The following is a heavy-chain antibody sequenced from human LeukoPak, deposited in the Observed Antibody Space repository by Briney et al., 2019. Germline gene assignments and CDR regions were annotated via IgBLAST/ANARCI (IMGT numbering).Heavy chain of an antibody. CDR3: ARERVVPAANYYYGMDV. Sequence: PGGSLRLSCAASGFTVSSNYMSWVRQAPGKGLEWVSVMDSGGSTYYADSVKGRFTISRDNSKNTLYLQMNSLRAEDTAVYYCARERVVPAANYYYGMDVWGQGTTVTVSS. V-gene: IGHV3-53*01. CDR2: MDSGGST. D-gene: IGHD2-2*01. CDR1: GFTVSSNY. J-gene: IGHJ6*02.